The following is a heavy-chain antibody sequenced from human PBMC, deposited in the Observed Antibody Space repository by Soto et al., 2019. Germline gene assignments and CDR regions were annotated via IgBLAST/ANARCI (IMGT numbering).Heavy chain of an antibody. CDR3: ARFFYDFWFGYYGLRSYFLDY. CDR2: IKQDGSEK. V-gene: IGHV3-7*01. Sequence: GGSLRLSCVVSGFTFSDHYIDWVRQAPGKGLEWVANIKQDGSEKYYVDSVKGRFTISRDNAKNSLYLQMNSLRAEDTAVYYCARFFYDFWFGYYGLRSYFLDYWGQGTLVTVSS. CDR1: GFTFSDHY. D-gene: IGHD3-3*01. J-gene: IGHJ4*02.